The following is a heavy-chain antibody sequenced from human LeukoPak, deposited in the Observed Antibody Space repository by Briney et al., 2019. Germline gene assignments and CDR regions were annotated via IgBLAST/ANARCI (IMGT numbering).Heavy chain of an antibody. CDR1: GGTFSSYA. D-gene: IGHD1-20*01. Sequence: SVKVSCKASGGTFSSYAISWVRQAPGQGLEWMGGIIPIFGTANYAQKLQGRVTMTTDTSTSTAYMELRSLRSDDTAVYYCARVVTGTTGDYWGQGTLVTVSS. CDR2: IIPIFGTA. V-gene: IGHV1-69*05. CDR3: ARVVTGTTGDY. J-gene: IGHJ4*02.